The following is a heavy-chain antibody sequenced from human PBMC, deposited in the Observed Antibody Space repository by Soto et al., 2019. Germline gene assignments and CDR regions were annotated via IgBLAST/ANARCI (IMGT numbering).Heavy chain of an antibody. D-gene: IGHD3-16*01. CDR2: INTYNGKT. Sequence: QVQLVQSGAEVKNPGASVKVSCKTSGYIFTSYGIGWARQAPGQGLEWMGWINTYNGKTNYAQNLQGRVTLTTDTSTSTAYMELRSLRSNDTAIYYCAMVDVYVTPSPQDVWGRGTTVTVSS. V-gene: IGHV1-18*01. CDR1: GYIFTSYG. J-gene: IGHJ6*02. CDR3: AMVDVYVTPSPQDV.